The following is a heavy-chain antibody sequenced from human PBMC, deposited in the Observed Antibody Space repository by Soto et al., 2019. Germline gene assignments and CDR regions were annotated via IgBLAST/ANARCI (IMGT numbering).Heavy chain of an antibody. CDR1: GLNFCSYA. CDR3: ARDLVVAAKNYDYYYGMDV. Sequence: GRSMRLSRAASGLNFCSYAMPWARQEPGKGLEWVAVISYDGRNKYYADSVKGRFNISRDNSKNTLYLQMNSLRAEDTAVYYCARDLVVAAKNYDYYYGMDVWGQGTTVTVSS. J-gene: IGHJ6*02. CDR2: ISYDGRNK. D-gene: IGHD2-15*01. V-gene: IGHV3-30*04.